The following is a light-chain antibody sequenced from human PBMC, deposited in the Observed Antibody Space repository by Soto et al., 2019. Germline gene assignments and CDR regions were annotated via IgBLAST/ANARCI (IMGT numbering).Light chain of an antibody. CDR1: QSVDDY. CDR3: QHFGGTTFT. CDR2: GAS. J-gene: IGKJ5*01. V-gene: IGKV3-20*01. Sequence: EIVLRQSPDTLSLSPWDRATLSCRASQSVDDYLAWYQQKPGQAPRLLIYGASSRATGIPDRFSGSGSGTDFTLTISRLEPGDFAVYYCQHFGGTTFTFGQGTRLEIK.